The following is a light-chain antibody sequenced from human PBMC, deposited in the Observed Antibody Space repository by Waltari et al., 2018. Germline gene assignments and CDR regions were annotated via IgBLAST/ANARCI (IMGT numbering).Light chain of an antibody. J-gene: IGKJ1*01. CDR2: AAS. CDR3: QLLNPYPRT. CDR1: EGISSY. V-gene: IGKV1-9*01. Sequence: DIQLTQSPSFMSASVGDRVSITCRAREGISSYLAWYQQRPGKAPKLLIYAASTLHSGVPSRFSGSGSGTEFTLTISSLQPEDFATYYCQLLNPYPRTFGQGTKVEIK.